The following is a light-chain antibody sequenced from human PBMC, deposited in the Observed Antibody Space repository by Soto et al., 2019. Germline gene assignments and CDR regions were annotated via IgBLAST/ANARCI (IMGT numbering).Light chain of an antibody. CDR3: SSYTSSSTLV. Sequence: QSVLTQPASVSGSPGQSITLSCTGTSSDVGAYNYVSWYQQHPGKAPKLMIYDVSNRPSGVSNRFSGSKSGNTAYLTISGLQAEDEADYYCSSYTSSSTLVVGGGTKVTVL. CDR2: DVS. J-gene: IGLJ2*01. V-gene: IGLV2-14*01. CDR1: SSDVGAYNY.